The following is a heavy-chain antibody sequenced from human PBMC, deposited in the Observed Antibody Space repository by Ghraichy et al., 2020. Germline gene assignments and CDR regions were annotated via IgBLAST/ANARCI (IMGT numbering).Heavy chain of an antibody. CDR1: GYTLSGYY. Sequence: ASVKVSCKASGYTLSGYYMHWVRQAPGQGLEWMGWINPNGGGTNYAQKFQGRVTMTRDTSINPAYMALSSLRSDDTAVYFCARIYCSSPSCFYGMDVWGQGTTVTVSS. V-gene: IGHV1-2*02. CDR3: ARIYCSSPSCFYGMDV. J-gene: IGHJ6*02. CDR2: INPNGGGT. D-gene: IGHD2-2*01.